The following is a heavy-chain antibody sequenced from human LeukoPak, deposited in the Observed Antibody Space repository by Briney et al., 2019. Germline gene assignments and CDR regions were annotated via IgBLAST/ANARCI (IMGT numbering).Heavy chain of an antibody. Sequence: PGGSLRLSCAASGFTFSSYAMGWVRQAPGKGLEWVSAISGSGGSTYYADSVKGRFTISRDNSKNTLYLQMNSLRAEDTAVYYCAKLLITMIVVVPPQDYWGQGTLVTVSS. CDR2: ISGSGGST. D-gene: IGHD3-22*01. CDR3: AKLLITMIVVVPPQDY. CDR1: GFTFSSYA. J-gene: IGHJ4*02. V-gene: IGHV3-23*01.